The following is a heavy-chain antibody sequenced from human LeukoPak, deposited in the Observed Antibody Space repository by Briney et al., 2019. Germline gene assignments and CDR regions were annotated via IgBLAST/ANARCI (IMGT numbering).Heavy chain of an antibody. D-gene: IGHD3-3*01. CDR3: ARDLGFWSGPDY. J-gene: IGHJ4*02. CDR2: IYSSGST. CDR1: GGSISSYY. Sequence: SDTLSLTCTVSGGSISSYYWSWIRQPAGQGLQWIGRIYSSGSTNYNPSLKSRVTMSVDTSKNQFSLRLSSVTAADTAVYYCARDLGFWSGPDYWGQGTLVTVSS. V-gene: IGHV4-4*07.